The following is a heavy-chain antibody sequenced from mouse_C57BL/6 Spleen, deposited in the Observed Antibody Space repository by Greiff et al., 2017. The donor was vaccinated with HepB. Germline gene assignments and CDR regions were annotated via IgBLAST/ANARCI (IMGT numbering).Heavy chain of an antibody. CDR2: IYPRSGNT. CDR1: GYTFTSYG. D-gene: IGHD1-1*01. J-gene: IGHJ4*01. V-gene: IGHV1-81*01. Sequence: VKLQESGAELARPGASVKLSCKASGYTFTSYGISWVKQRTGQGLEWIGEIYPRSGNTYSNEKFKGKATLTADNSSSTAYMELRSLTSEDSAVYFWARGMITTVVATNYYAMDYWGQGTSVTVSS. CDR3: ARGMITTVVATNYYAMDY.